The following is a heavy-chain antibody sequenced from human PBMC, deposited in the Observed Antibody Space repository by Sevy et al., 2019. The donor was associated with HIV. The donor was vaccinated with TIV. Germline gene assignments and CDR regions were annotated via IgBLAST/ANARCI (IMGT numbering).Heavy chain of an antibody. CDR3: ARDLISGSYSQSLDY. Sequence: GGSLRLSCAASGFTFSSHAMHWVRQAPGKGLDWVAVISSDGNSQYSADSVKGRFTLSRDNSKNTLYLQMDSLRVEDTAVYHCARDLISGSYSQSLDYWGQGTLVTVSS. V-gene: IGHV3-30*04. CDR1: GFTFSSHA. D-gene: IGHD1-26*01. J-gene: IGHJ4*02. CDR2: ISSDGNSQ.